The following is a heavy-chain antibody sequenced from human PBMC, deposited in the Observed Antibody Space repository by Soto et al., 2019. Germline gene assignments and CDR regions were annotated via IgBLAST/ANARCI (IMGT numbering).Heavy chain of an antibody. J-gene: IGHJ6*02. V-gene: IGHV1-2*04. CDR1: GYTFTGYY. D-gene: IGHD3-16*02. CDR3: ARALNYQIDVWGSYRYNGYYYGMDV. CDR2: INPNSGGT. Sequence: ASVKVSCKASGYTFTGYYMHWVRQAPGQGLEWMGWINPNSGGTNYAQKFQGWVTMTRDTSISTAYTELSRLRSDDTAVYYCARALNYQIDVWGSYRYNGYYYGMDVWGQGTTVTVSS.